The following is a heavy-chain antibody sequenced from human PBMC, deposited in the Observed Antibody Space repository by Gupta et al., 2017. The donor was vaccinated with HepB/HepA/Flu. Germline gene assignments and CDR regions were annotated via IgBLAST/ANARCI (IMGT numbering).Heavy chain of an antibody. Sequence: QVQLVESGGGVVQPGRSLRLSCAASGFTFSSYGMHWVRQAPGKGLEWVAVISYDGSNKYYADSVKGRFTISRDNSKNTLYLQMNSLRAEDTAVYYCAKDQEFGELLWEFDYWGQGTLVTVSS. J-gene: IGHJ4*02. CDR1: GFTFSSYG. V-gene: IGHV3-30*18. D-gene: IGHD3-10*01. CDR2: ISYDGSNK. CDR3: AKDQEFGELLWEFDY.